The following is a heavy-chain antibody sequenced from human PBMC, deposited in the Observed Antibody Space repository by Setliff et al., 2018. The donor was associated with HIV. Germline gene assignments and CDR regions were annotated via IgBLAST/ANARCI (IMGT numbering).Heavy chain of an antibody. J-gene: IGHJ6*02. Sequence: GASVKVSCKASGYTFTGYNLHWLRQAPGQGLEWMGVINPGSGATIYAQRFQGRVTMTRDTSTSTVYMELSSLTSEDTAVYYCAREGIGGYDYYYYGMDVWGQGTTVTVS. CDR2: INPGSGAT. V-gene: IGHV1-46*01. CDR1: GYTFTGYN. CDR3: AREGIGGYDYYYYGMDV. D-gene: IGHD5-12*01.